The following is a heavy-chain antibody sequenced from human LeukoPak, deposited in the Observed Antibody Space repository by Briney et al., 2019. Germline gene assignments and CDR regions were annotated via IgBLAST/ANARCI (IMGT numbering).Heavy chain of an antibody. CDR2: VYDGGRT. CDR1: GGSIGRDY. J-gene: IGHJ4*02. V-gene: IGHV4-59*08. CDR3: ASYRSAYADY. D-gene: IGHD3-22*01. Sequence: SETLSLTCTVSGGSIGRDYWNWIRQPPGKGLEWIGYVYDGGRTSYNPSLKSRVTTSVDTSKNQFSLKLSSVTAADTAVYYCASYRSAYADYWGQGTLVTVSS.